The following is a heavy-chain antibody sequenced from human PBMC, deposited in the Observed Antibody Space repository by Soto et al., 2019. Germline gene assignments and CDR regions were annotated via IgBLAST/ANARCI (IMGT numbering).Heavy chain of an antibody. V-gene: IGHV3-30-3*01. CDR3: ASQMGATHRWVAFDI. D-gene: IGHD1-26*01. Sequence: QVQLVESGGVLVQHGRSLSLSCAASGFTFSLYAMHWVRQAQGKGLEWVAVISDDGSNKDYADSVKGRFTISRDNSKNTLYLQMNSLRAEYTAVYYCASQMGATHRWVAFDIWGQVTMVTVSS. J-gene: IGHJ3*02. CDR2: ISDDGSNK. CDR1: GFTFSLYA.